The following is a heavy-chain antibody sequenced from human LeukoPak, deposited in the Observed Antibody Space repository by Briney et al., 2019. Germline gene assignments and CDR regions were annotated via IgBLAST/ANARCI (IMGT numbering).Heavy chain of an antibody. CDR3: ALTDSSGYYSRFNP. V-gene: IGHV3-30*14. CDR2: ISYDGSNK. J-gene: IGHJ5*02. Sequence: GGSLRLSCAASGFTFSSYAMHWVRQAPGKGLEWVAVISYDGSNKYYADSVKGRFTISRDNSKNTLYLQMNSLRVDDTAVYYCALTDSSGYYSRFNPWGQGTLVIVSS. CDR1: GFTFSSYA. D-gene: IGHD3-22*01.